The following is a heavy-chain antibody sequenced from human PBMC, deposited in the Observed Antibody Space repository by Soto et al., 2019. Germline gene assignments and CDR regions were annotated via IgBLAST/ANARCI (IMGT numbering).Heavy chain of an antibody. J-gene: IGHJ4*02. V-gene: IGHV1-18*01. Sequence: ASVKFSCKASGYTFTSYGISWVRQAPGQGLECMGWISAYDGNTNYAQKLQGRVTMTTGTXXSXXXMXLXXLRXDXTAVYYCARVTEWELLVPDYWGQGTLVTVSS. CDR2: ISAYDGNT. CDR1: GYTFTSYG. CDR3: ARVTEWELLVPDY. D-gene: IGHD1-26*01.